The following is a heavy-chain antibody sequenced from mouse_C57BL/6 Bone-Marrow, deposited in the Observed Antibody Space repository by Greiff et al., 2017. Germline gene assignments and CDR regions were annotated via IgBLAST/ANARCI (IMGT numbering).Heavy chain of an antibody. Sequence: EVKLLESGGGLVKPGGSLKLSCAASGFTFSSNAMSWVRQTPEKRLEWVATISDGGSYTYYPDHVQGRFTISRDNAKNNLYLQMSHLKSEDTAMCYCATVTIVRFDYEGQGTSLTVSS. D-gene: IGHD2-12*01. V-gene: IGHV5-4*03. CDR1: GFTFSSNA. CDR3: ATVTIVRFDY. J-gene: IGHJ2*02. CDR2: ISDGGSYT.